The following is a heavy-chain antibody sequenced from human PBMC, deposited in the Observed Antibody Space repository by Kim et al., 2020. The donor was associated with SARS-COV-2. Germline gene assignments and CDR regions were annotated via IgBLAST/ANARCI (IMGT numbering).Heavy chain of an antibody. CDR1: GGSISSYY. D-gene: IGHD4-17*01. J-gene: IGHJ4*02. CDR3: ARVGGDYEFDY. Sequence: SETLSLTCTVSGGSISSYYWSWIRQPPGKGLEWIGYIYYSGSTNYNPSLKSRVTISVDTSKNQFSLKLSSVTAADTAVYYCARVGGDYEFDYWGQGTLVTVSS. CDR2: IYYSGST. V-gene: IGHV4-59*01.